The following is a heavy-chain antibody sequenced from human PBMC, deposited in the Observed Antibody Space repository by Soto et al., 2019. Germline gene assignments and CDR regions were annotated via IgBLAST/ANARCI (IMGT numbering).Heavy chain of an antibody. Sequence: SETLSLTCAVYGGSFSGYFWTWIRQPPGKGLEWIGEINHIRSIHYNPSLKSRVTMSVDTSKSQFSLSLSSVTAADTAVYYCARGGDSSGYYFASDYWGQGTLVTV. J-gene: IGHJ4*02. CDR2: INHIRSI. D-gene: IGHD3-22*01. CDR1: GGSFSGYF. CDR3: ARGGDSSGYYFASDY. V-gene: IGHV4-34*01.